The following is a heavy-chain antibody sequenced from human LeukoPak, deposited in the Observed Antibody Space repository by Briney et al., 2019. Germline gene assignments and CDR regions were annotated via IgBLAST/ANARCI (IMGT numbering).Heavy chain of an antibody. J-gene: IGHJ2*01. CDR1: GGSVSSGSYY. D-gene: IGHD3-22*01. CDR2: IYYSGST. V-gene: IGHV4-61*01. CDR3: ASFDVPNDSGGYYSRWYFDL. Sequence: SETLSLTCTVSGGSVSSGSYYWSWIRQPPGKGLEWIGYIYYSGSTNYNPSLKSRVTISADTSKNQFSLKLSSVTAADTAVYYCASFDVPNDSGGYYSRWYFDLWGRGTLVTVSS.